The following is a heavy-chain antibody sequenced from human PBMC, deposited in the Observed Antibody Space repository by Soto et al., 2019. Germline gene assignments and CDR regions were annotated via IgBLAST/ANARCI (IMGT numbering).Heavy chain of an antibody. V-gene: IGHV4-31*03. CDR1: GGSISSGGYY. CDR3: AIALRYSYGPGLGY. CDR2: IYYSGST. D-gene: IGHD5-18*01. Sequence: QVQLQESGPGLVKPSQTLSLTCTVSGGSISSGGYYWSWIRQHPGKGLEWIGYIYYSGSTYYNPSLKSRVTISVDTSKNQFSLKLSSVTAADTAVYYCAIALRYSYGPGLGYWGQGTLVTVSS. J-gene: IGHJ4*02.